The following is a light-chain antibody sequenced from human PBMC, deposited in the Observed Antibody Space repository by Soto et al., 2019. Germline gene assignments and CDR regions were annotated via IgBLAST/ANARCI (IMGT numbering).Light chain of an antibody. CDR3: QQNNWYSP. J-gene: IGKJ1*01. CDR1: QSISRW. V-gene: IGKV1-5*03. Sequence: DIPMTQSPSTLSASVGDRVTIACRASQSISRWLAWYQQKPGKAPKLLISMASSLESGVPSRSSGRASGTEFPLHISSLHPDDFATYYFQQNNWYSPFGQGTKVDIK. CDR2: MAS.